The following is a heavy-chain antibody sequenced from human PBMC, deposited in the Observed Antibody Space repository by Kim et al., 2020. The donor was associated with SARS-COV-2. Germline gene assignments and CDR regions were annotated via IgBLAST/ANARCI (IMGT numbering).Heavy chain of an antibody. CDR1: GFSFITCS. CDR3: VRDCTGGYNDLDY. Sequence: GGSLRLSCAASGFSFITCSMHWVRQAPGKGLESVAITSHDGSSKYYADSVKGRFTISRDNSMNTLYLQMNSLRVDDTALYYCVRDCTGGYNDLDYWCLGTLVTVSS. CDR2: TSHDGSSK. V-gene: IGHV3-30-3*01. J-gene: IGHJ4*02. D-gene: IGHD2-8*02.